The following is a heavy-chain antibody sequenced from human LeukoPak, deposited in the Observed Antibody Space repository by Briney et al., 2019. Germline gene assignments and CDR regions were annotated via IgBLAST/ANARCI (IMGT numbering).Heavy chain of an antibody. D-gene: IGHD2-2*01. Sequence: GGSLRLSCAASGFSFSHFGTHWVRQAPGKGLEWVAVISYNGRNKYYVDSVKGRFTISRDNSKNTLYLQMNSLRAEDTAVYYCAKDVIPIVVVPAATNWFDPWGQGTLVTVSS. CDR2: ISYNGRNK. CDR1: GFSFSHFG. J-gene: IGHJ5*02. CDR3: AKDVIPIVVVPAATNWFDP. V-gene: IGHV3-30*18.